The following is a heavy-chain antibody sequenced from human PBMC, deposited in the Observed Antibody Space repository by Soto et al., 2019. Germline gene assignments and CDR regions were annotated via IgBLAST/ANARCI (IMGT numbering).Heavy chain of an antibody. CDR2: IYHSGST. J-gene: IGHJ4*02. CDR1: GGSISSGGYS. D-gene: IGHD3-16*01. CDR3: ARGSPNYDYVWGSRPSYYFDY. Sequence: PSETLSLTCAVSGGSISSGGYSWSWIRQPPGKGLEWIGYIYHSGSTYYNPSLKSRVTISVDRSKNQFSLKLSSVTAADTAVYYCARGSPNYDYVWGSRPSYYFDYWGQGTLVTVSS. V-gene: IGHV4-30-2*01.